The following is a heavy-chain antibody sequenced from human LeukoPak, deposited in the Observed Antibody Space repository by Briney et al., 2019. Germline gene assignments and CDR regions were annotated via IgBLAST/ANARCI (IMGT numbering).Heavy chain of an antibody. D-gene: IGHD2-2*01. CDR2: IYTSGST. CDR1: GGSISSGSYY. CDR3: ARGYCSSTSCYGDNWFDP. Sequence: PSETLSLTCTVSGGSISSGSYYWSWIRQPAGKGLEWIVRIYTSGSTNYNPSLKSRVTISVDTSKNQFSLKLSSVTAADTAVYYCARGYCSSTSCYGDNWFDPWGQGTLVTVSS. J-gene: IGHJ5*02. V-gene: IGHV4-61*02.